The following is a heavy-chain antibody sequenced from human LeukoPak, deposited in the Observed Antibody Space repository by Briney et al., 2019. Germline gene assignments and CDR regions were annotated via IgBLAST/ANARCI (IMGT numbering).Heavy chain of an antibody. CDR1: GYSFTSYW. CDR2: IYPGDSDI. Sequence: GESLKISCKGSGYSFTSYWIGWVRQMPGKGLDWMGIIYPGDSDIRYSPSFQGQVTISADKSISTAYLQWTSLKASDTAIYYCARLSIAVSGDFDYWGQGTLVTVSS. CDR3: ARLSIAVSGDFDY. V-gene: IGHV5-51*01. J-gene: IGHJ4*02. D-gene: IGHD6-19*01.